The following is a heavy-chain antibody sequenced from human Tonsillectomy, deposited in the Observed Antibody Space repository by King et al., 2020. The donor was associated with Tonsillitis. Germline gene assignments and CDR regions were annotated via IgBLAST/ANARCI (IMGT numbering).Heavy chain of an antibody. V-gene: IGHV1-2*02. CDR3: ATDLLDAVPAYIIAY. CDR1: GYIFNDFY. D-gene: IGHD3-16*01. Sequence: QLVQSGAEVKKPGASVKVSCKTSGYIFNDFYIHWVRQAPGQGLEWMGWINPNSGGTNYAQKFQGRVTMNRDTSVTTAYMELSSLSSDDTAVYYCATDLLDAVPAYIIAYWAQGTLVTVSS. J-gene: IGHJ4*02. CDR2: INPNSGGT.